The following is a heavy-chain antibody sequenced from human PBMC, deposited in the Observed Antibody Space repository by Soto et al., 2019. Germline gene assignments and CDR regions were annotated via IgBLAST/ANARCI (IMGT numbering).Heavy chain of an antibody. V-gene: IGHV1-69*13. D-gene: IGHD1-20*01. Sequence: GASVKVSCKASGGTFGSYAISWVRQAPGQGLEWMGGIIPIFGTANYAQKFQGRVTITADESTSTAYMELSSLRSEDTAVYYCARAITGTTTRNYYYGMDVWGQGTTVTVSS. J-gene: IGHJ6*02. CDR1: GGTFGSYA. CDR2: IIPIFGTA. CDR3: ARAITGTTTRNYYYGMDV.